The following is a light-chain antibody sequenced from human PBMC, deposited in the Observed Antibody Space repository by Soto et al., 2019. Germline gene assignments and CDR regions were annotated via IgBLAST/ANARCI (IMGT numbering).Light chain of an antibody. CDR1: STNLANYNL. CDR3: CSYAGNSTFV. J-gene: IGLJ1*01. CDR2: EVN. V-gene: IGLV2-23*02. Sequence: QSALTQAASVSGSPGQSITISCTGTSTNLANYNLVSWYQQYPGKAPKLIIYEVNKRPSGFSNRFSGAKSGNTASLTISGLQAEDEADYYCCSYAGNSTFVFGTGTKVTVL.